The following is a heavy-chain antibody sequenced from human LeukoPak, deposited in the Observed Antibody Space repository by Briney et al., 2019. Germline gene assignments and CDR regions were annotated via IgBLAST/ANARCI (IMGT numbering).Heavy chain of an antibody. Sequence: PGRSLRLSCAASGFTFSSYDMHWVRQAPGKGLEWVAVIWYDGSNKYYADSVKGRFTISRDNSKNTLYLQMNSLRAEDTAVYYCAKDQKGRLRWVFDYWGQGTLVTVPS. CDR1: GFTFSSYD. CDR2: IWYDGSNK. D-gene: IGHD4-23*01. J-gene: IGHJ4*02. V-gene: IGHV3-33*06. CDR3: AKDQKGRLRWVFDY.